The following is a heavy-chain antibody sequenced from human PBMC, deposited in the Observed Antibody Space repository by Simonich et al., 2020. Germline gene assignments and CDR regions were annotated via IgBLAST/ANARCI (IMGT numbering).Heavy chain of an antibody. CDR1: GYTFTSYG. J-gene: IGHJ4*02. D-gene: IGHD2-15*01. Sequence: QVQLVQSGAEVKKPGASVKVSCKASGYTFTSYGISGVRQAPGQGLEWMGGISAYKGNTNYAQKRQGRVTMTTDTSTSTAYMELRSLRSDDTAVYYCARASRGTWWYYYFDYWGQGTLVTVSS. V-gene: IGHV1-18*01. CDR3: ARASRGTWWYYYFDY. CDR2: ISAYKGNT.